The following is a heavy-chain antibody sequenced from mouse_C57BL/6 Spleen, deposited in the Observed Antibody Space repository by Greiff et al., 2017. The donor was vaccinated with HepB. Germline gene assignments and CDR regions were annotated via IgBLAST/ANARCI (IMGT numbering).Heavy chain of an antibody. CDR1: GYTFTDYY. CDR3: ARRETYYSNCMDY. J-gene: IGHJ4*01. CDR2: IYPGSGNT. D-gene: IGHD2-5*01. Sequence: QVQLQQSGAELVRPGASVKLSCKASGYTFTDYYINWVKQRPGQGLEWIARIYPGSGNTYYNEKFKGKATLTAEKSSSTAYMQLSSLTSEDSAVYFCARRETYYSNCMDYWGQGTSVTVSS. V-gene: IGHV1-76*01.